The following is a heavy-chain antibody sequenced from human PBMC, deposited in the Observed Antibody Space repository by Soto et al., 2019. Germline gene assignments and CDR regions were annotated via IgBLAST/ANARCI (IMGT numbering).Heavy chain of an antibody. CDR1: GGSFSGYY. D-gene: IGHD6-6*01. CDR2: INHSGST. V-gene: IGHV4-34*01. CDR3: ARYASSSSLGEYYFDY. Sequence: TSETLSLTCAVYGGSFSGYYWSWIRQPPGKGLEWIGEINHSGSTNYNPSLKSRVTISVDTSKNQFSLKLSSVTAADTAVYYCARYASSSSLGEYYFDYWGQGTLVTVSS. J-gene: IGHJ4*02.